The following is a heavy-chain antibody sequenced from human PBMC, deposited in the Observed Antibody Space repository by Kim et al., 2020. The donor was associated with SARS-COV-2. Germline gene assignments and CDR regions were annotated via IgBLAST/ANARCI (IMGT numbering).Heavy chain of an antibody. CDR2: ISGSGGST. CDR1: GFTFSRYA. J-gene: IGHJ4*02. Sequence: GGSLRLSCAASGFTFSRYARTWIRQAPGKGLEWVSAISGSGGSTYYAGPVKGRFTISRDNSKNTMYLQMNSLRAEDTAVYYCGKESGNDYGDQLDYWGQGTLVTVSS. V-gene: IGHV3-23*01. D-gene: IGHD4-17*01. CDR3: GKESGNDYGDQLDY.